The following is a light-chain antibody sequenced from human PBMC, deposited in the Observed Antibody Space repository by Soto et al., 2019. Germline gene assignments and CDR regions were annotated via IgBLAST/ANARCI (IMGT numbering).Light chain of an antibody. CDR3: QQYESTPPT. Sequence: DIVMTQSPDSLAVSLGERATINCKSSQSVLYSSNNKNYLAWYQQRPGQPPKLLIYWASTRESGVPDRFSGSGSGKDFTLPITSLQAEDGAVYYCQQYESTPPTFGQGTKLEIK. CDR2: WAS. J-gene: IGKJ2*01. V-gene: IGKV4-1*01. CDR1: QSVLYSSNNKNY.